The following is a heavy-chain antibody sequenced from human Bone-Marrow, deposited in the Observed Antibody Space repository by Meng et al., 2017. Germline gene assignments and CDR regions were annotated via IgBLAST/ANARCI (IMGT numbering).Heavy chain of an antibody. CDR2: TYYSSRWYD. J-gene: IGHJ4*02. V-gene: IGHV6-1*01. Sequence: QVQLQQSGPGLVKLSQTLSLTCAISGDSVSSNIAAWNWIRQSPSRCLEWLGRTYYSSRWYDDYSLSVKSRITINPDTSKNQFSLQLNSVTPEDTAVYYCARQLGHFDFWGQGTLVTVS. CDR1: GDSVSSNIAA. CDR3: ARQLGHFDF. D-gene: IGHD6-13*01.